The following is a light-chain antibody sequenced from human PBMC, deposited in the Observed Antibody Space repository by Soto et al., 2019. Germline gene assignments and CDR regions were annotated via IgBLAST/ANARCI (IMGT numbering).Light chain of an antibody. CDR1: SGSVSTSYY. CDR2: NTN. Sequence: QAVVPQEPSFSVSPGGTVTLTFGFSSGSVSTSYYPSWYQQPPRQAARTLIYNTNTRSSGVPDRFSGSILVNKAALTITGAQADDESDYCCVLYMGSGIVVFGGGTKLTVL. CDR3: VLYMGSGIVV. V-gene: IGLV8-61*01. J-gene: IGLJ2*01.